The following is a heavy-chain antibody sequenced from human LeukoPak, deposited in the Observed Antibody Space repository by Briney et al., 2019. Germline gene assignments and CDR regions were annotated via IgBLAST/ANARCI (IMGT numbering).Heavy chain of an antibody. J-gene: IGHJ4*02. V-gene: IGHV1-46*01. Sequence: ASVKVSCKASGYTFTNYYMHWVRQAPGQGLEWMGIINPSDGSTNYAQKFQGRVTMTRDTSTSTVYMKLSSLRSEDSAIYYCARAVAGTEGGGYWGQGTLVTVSS. CDR2: INPSDGST. CDR1: GYTFTNYY. CDR3: ARAVAGTEGGGY. D-gene: IGHD6-19*01.